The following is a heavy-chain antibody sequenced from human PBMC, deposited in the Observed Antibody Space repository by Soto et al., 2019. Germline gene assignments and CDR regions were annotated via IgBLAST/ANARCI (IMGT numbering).Heavy chain of an antibody. CDR3: GKDRYSGSHPRDIDY. CDR1: GFTFSSSG. J-gene: IGHJ4*02. CDR2: VSYDGSHQ. D-gene: IGHD1-26*01. V-gene: IGHV3-30*18. Sequence: GGSLRLSCEASGFTFSSSGIHWVRQAPGKGLEWVAVVSYDGSHQYYADSVKGRFTISRDNSTNTAYLEMSSLRIEDTAEYFCGKDRYSGSHPRDIDYWGQGTPVTVSS.